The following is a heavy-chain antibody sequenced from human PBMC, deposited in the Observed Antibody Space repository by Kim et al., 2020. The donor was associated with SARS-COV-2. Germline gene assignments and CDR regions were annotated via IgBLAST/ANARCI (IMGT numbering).Heavy chain of an antibody. Sequence: SETLSLTCTVSGGSISSYYWSWIRQPPGKGLEWIGYIYYSGSTNYNPSLKSRVTISVDTSKNQFSLKLSSVTAADTAVYYCARVEGGITFGGVIGPYWYFDLWGRGTLVTVSS. CDR2: IYYSGST. CDR1: GGSISSYY. D-gene: IGHD3-16*02. J-gene: IGHJ2*01. CDR3: ARVEGGITFGGVIGPYWYFDL. V-gene: IGHV4-59*01.